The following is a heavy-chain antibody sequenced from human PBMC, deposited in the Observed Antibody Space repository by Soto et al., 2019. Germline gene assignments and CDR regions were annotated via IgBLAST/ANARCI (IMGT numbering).Heavy chain of an antibody. D-gene: IGHD3-9*01. CDR2: ISAYNGNT. J-gene: IGHJ4*02. Sequence: GASVKVSCKASGYTFTSYGISWVRQAPGQGLEWMGWISAYNGNTNYAQKLQGRVTITRDTSASTAYMELSSLRSEDTAVYFCARGSSDWLPYFDYWGQGSLVTVSS. V-gene: IGHV1-18*01. CDR1: GYTFTSYG. CDR3: ARGSSDWLPYFDY.